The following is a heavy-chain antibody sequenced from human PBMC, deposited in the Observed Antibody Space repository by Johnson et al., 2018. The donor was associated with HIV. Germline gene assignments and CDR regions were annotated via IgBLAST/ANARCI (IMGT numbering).Heavy chain of an antibody. CDR3: TPIDWPGVVAFDI. CDR1: GFTFDDYA. CDR2: INWNGGST. J-gene: IGHJ3*02. Sequence: EVQLVESGGGLLQPGRSLRLSCAASGFTFDDYAMSWVRQAPGKGLEWVSGINWNGGSTGYADSVKGRFTISRDNAKNSLYLQMNSLRREDTALYYCTPIDWPGVVAFDIWGQGTMVTVSS. D-gene: IGHD3-3*01. V-gene: IGHV3-20*04.